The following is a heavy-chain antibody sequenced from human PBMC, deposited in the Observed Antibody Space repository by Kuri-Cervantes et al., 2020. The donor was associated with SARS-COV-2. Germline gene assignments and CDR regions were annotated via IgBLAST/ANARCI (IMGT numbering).Heavy chain of an antibody. CDR2: ISSSSSYI. Sequence: GESLKISCAASGFTFSSYSMNWVRQAPGKGLEWVSSISSSSSYIYYADSVKGRFTISRDNAKNSLYLQMNSLKTEDTAVYYCTTLIDYWGQGALVIVSS. J-gene: IGHJ4*02. CDR3: TTLIDY. CDR1: GFTFSSYS. V-gene: IGHV3-21*04.